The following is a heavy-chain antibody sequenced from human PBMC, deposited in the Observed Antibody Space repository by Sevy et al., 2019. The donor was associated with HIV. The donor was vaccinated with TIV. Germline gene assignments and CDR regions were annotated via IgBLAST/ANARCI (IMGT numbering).Heavy chain of an antibody. Sequence: ASVKVSCKASGFTFASYEIYWVRQATGQGLEGMGWMNTNTGNTGFAQKFQGRVTMTRNTSITTAYMELSNLRAEDTAVYYCARVSDRYLRYGMDVWGQGTTVTVSS. V-gene: IGHV1-8*02. CDR1: GFTFASYE. CDR3: ARVSDRYLRYGMDV. J-gene: IGHJ6*02. CDR2: MNTNTGNT. D-gene: IGHD2-2*02.